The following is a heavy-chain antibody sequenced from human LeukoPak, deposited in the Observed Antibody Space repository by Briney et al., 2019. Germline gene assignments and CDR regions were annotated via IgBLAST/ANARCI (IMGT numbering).Heavy chain of an antibody. CDR3: TRHLERDIGYCTNGVCYVDY. CDR2: IKSKANHYAP. V-gene: IGHV3-73*01. D-gene: IGHD2-8*01. Sequence: GGSLRLSCAASGVTFSGSAMHWVRQASGKGLEWVGRIKSKANHYAPAYAASAKGRFTISRDDSKNTAYLQMNSLKTEDTAVYYCTRHLERDIGYCTNGVCYVDYWGQGTLVTVSS. J-gene: IGHJ4*02. CDR1: GVTFSGSA.